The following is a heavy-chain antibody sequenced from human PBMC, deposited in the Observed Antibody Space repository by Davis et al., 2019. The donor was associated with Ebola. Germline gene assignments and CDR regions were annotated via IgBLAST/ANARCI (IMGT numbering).Heavy chain of an antibody. D-gene: IGHD5-12*01. V-gene: IGHV3-7*01. J-gene: IGHJ4*02. Sequence: GGSLRLSCAASGFTVSSNYMSWVRQAPGKGLEWVANIKQDGSEKYYVDSVKGRFTISRDNAKNSLYLQMNSLRAEDTAVYYCARLEWLRLDYYFDYWGQGTLVTVSS. CDR3: ARLEWLRLDYYFDY. CDR1: GFTVSSNY. CDR2: IKQDGSEK.